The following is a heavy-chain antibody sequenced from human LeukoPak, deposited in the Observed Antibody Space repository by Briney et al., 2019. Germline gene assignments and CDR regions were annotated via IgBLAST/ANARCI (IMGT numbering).Heavy chain of an antibody. Sequence: GGSLRLSCAASGFTFSSYAMHWVRQAPGKGLEYVSAISSNGGSTYYANSVKGRFTISRDNSKNTLYLQMGSLRAEDMAVYYCARGDLRRRPGVEYWGQGTLVTVSS. V-gene: IGHV3-64*01. CDR1: GFTFSSYA. CDR3: ARGDLRRRPGVEY. J-gene: IGHJ4*02. D-gene: IGHD3-10*01. CDR2: ISSNGGST.